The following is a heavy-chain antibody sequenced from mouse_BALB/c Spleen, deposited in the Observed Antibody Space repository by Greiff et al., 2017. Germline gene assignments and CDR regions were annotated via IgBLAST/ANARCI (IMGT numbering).Heavy chain of an antibody. J-gene: IGHJ4*01. CDR2: INPYNGGT. CDR1: GYSFTGYT. V-gene: IGHV1-18*01. CDR3: ARIHYYGYGAMDY. Sequence: VQLKESGPELVKPGASMKISCKASGYSFTGYTMNWVKQSHGKNLEWIGLINPYNGGTSYNQKFKGKATLTVDKSSSTAYMELLSLTSEDSAVYYCARIHYYGYGAMDYWGQGTSVTVSS. D-gene: IGHD1-2*01.